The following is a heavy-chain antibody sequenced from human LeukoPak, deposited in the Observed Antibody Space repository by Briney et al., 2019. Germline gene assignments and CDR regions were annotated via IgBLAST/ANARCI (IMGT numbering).Heavy chain of an antibody. CDR1: GYTFTSYG. CDR2: ISAYNGNT. V-gene: IGHV1-18*01. CDR3: ARDILREITSSTGVAFDI. Sequence: ASVKVSCEASGYTFTSYGISWVRQAPGQGLEWMGWISAYNGNTNYAQKLQGRVTMTTDTSTSTAYMELRSLRSDDTAVYYCARDILREITSSTGVAFDIWGQGTMVTVSS. D-gene: IGHD5-24*01. J-gene: IGHJ3*02.